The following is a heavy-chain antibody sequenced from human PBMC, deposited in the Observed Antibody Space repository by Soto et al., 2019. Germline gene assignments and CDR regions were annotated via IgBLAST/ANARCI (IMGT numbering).Heavy chain of an antibody. CDR1: GYTFTSYD. J-gene: IGHJ3*02. V-gene: IGHV1-8*01. CDR3: LRYFDPYDAFDI. D-gene: IGHD3-9*01. CDR2: MNPNSGNT. Sequence: QVPLVQSGAEVKKPGASVKVSCKASGYTFTSYDINWVRQATGQGLEWMGWMNPNSGNTGYAQKFQGRVTMTRNTSISTAYMELSSLRSEDTAVYYCLRYFDPYDAFDIWGQGTMVTVSS.